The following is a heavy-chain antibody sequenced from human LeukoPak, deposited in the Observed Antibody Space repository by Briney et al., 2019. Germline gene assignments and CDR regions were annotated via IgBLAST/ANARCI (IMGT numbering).Heavy chain of an antibody. J-gene: IGHJ6*02. D-gene: IGHD6-19*01. V-gene: IGHV1-18*01. Sequence: GASVKVSCKASGYTFTSYGISRVRQAPGQGLEWMGWISAYNGNTNYAQKLQGRVTMTTDTSTSTAYMELRSLRSDDTAVYYCARRETVAGTGGYYYGMDVWGQGTTVTVSS. CDR1: GYTFTSYG. CDR2: ISAYNGNT. CDR3: ARRETVAGTGGYYYGMDV.